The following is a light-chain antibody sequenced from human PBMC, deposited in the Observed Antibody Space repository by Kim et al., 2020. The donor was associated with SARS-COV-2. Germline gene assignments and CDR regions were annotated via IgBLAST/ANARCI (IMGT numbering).Light chain of an antibody. CDR2: GAS. J-gene: IGKJ1*01. CDR1: QSVSSN. Sequence: DIVLTQSPASLSVSPGDRATLSCRASQSVSSNLAWYQQKPGQAPRLLIYGASTRATGIPVRFSGSGSGTEFTLTISSLQSEDFAVYYCKEYNIWATSTFGEGTKGDIK. CDR3: KEYNIWATST. V-gene: IGKV3-15*01.